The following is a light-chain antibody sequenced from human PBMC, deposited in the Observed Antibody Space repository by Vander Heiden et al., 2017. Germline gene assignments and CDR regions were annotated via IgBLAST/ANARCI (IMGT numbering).Light chain of an antibody. V-gene: IGLV2-8*01. CDR2: EVS. CDR3: SSYAGSNNLVV. CDR1: SSDVGGYNY. J-gene: IGLJ2*01. Sequence: QSALTHPPPASGAPGHSVTISCTGTSSDVGGYNYVSWYQQHPGKAPKLMIYEVSKRPSGVPDRFSGSKSGNTASLTVSGLQAEDEADYYCSSYAGSNNLVVFGGGTKLTVL.